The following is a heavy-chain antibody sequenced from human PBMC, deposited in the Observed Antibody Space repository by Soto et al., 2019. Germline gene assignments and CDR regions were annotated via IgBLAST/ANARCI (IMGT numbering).Heavy chain of an antibody. CDR1: GYTFTSYD. V-gene: IGHV1-8*01. Sequence: QVQLVQSGAEVKKPGASVKVSCKASGYTFTSYDINWVRQTTGQGLEWMGWMNPNSGNTGYAQKFQGRVTMTRNTSINTAYMELSSLRSEDTAVYYCARERTGTTSMDVWGQGTTVTVSS. J-gene: IGHJ6*02. CDR2: MNPNSGNT. CDR3: ARERTGTTSMDV. D-gene: IGHD1-1*01.